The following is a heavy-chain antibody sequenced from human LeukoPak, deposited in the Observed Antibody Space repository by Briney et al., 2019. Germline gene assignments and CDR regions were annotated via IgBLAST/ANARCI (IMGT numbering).Heavy chain of an antibody. Sequence: PGGSLRLSCAASGFTFSSYGMHWVRQAPGKGLEWVAVIWYDGSNKYYADSVKGRFTISRDNSKNTLYLQMNSLRAEDTAVYYCAKEGIAAAGPNEDYWGQGTLVTVSS. V-gene: IGHV3-33*06. CDR3: AKEGIAAAGPNEDY. CDR1: GFTFSSYG. CDR2: IWYDGSNK. D-gene: IGHD6-13*01. J-gene: IGHJ4*02.